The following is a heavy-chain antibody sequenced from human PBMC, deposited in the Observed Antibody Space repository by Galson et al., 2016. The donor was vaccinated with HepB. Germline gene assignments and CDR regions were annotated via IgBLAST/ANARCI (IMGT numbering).Heavy chain of an antibody. D-gene: IGHD3-22*01. CDR2: ISRSGTGSAI. Sequence: SLRLSCAASGFTLSDSYMTWIRQAPGKGLEWVSYISRSGTGSAIFYADSVKGRFTISRDNATNSLSLQMNSLRAEDTAVYYCARGVGFYTWGQGTLVTVSS. J-gene: IGHJ4*02. CDR1: GFTLSDSY. CDR3: ARGVGFYT. V-gene: IGHV3-11*01.